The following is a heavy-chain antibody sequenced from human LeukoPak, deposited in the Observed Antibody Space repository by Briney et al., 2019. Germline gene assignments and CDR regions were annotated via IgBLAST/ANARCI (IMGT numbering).Heavy chain of an antibody. Sequence: PGRSLRLSCAASGFTFNSYSMHWVRQAPGKGLEWVTAISDDETYKFYADSVKGRFTISRDNSKNTLYLQMNSLRAEDTAVYYCARVGGSYLFAFDIWGQGTMVTVSS. CDR3: ARVGGSYLFAFDI. V-gene: IGHV3-30-3*01. J-gene: IGHJ3*02. D-gene: IGHD1-26*01. CDR2: ISDDETYK. CDR1: GFTFNSYS.